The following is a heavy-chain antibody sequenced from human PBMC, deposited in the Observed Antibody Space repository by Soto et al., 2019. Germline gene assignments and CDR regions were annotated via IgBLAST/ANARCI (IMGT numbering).Heavy chain of an antibody. Sequence: PGGSLRLSCAASVFTFSSYGMHWVRQAPGKGLEWVAVISYDGSNKYYADSVKGRFTISRDNSKNTLYLQMNSLRAEDTAVYYCAKDQTQWRVYYYYGMDVWGQGTTVTVSS. CDR2: ISYDGSNK. CDR3: AKDQTQWRVYYYYGMDV. CDR1: VFTFSSYG. J-gene: IGHJ6*02. V-gene: IGHV3-30*18. D-gene: IGHD6-19*01.